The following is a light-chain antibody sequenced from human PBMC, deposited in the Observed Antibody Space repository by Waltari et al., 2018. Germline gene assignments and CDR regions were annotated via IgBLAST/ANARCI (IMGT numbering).Light chain of an antibody. Sequence: QSALTQPASVSGSPGQSITISCTGTSSDVGRYELVSWYQQHPDKAPKLIIFEDTKRPSGISNRFSGSKSGNTATLTISGTQAMDEADYYCQAWDSSTYVFGTGTKVTVL. J-gene: IGLJ1*01. CDR3: QAWDSSTYV. CDR2: EDT. V-gene: IGLV2-14*02. CDR1: SSDVGRYEL.